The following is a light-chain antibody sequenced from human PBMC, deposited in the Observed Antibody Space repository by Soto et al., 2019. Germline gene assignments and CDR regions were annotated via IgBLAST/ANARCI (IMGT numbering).Light chain of an antibody. V-gene: IGKV1-39*01. J-gene: IGKJ4*01. CDR3: QHGYSTPLT. CDR1: QSISTY. Sequence: DIQMTQSPSSLSASVGDRVTITCRASQSISTYLHWYQQKPGKAPKLLIYAASTLQSGVPSRFSGSGSGTDFTLTISSLQPEDFATYFCQHGYSTPLTFGEGTKVDIK. CDR2: AAS.